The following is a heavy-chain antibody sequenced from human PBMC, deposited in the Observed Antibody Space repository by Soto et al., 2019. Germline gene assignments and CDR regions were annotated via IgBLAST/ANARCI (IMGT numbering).Heavy chain of an antibody. CDR3: TTDLEYDTMIVVDAFDI. V-gene: IGHV3-15*01. CDR1: GFTFSNAW. Sequence: EVQLVESGGGLVKPGGSLRLSCAASGFTFSNAWMSWVRQAPGKGLEWVGRIKSKTDGGTTDYAAPVKGRFTISRDDSKYTLYMQMNSLKTEDTAVYYCTTDLEYDTMIVVDAFDIWGQGTMVTVSS. J-gene: IGHJ3*02. CDR2: IKSKTDGGTT. D-gene: IGHD3-22*01.